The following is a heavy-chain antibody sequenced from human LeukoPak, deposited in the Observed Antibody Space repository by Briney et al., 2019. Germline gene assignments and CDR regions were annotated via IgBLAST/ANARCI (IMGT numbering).Heavy chain of an antibody. D-gene: IGHD2-2*01. J-gene: IGHJ5*02. Sequence: SETLSLTCTVSGGSISSYYWSWIRQPAGEGLEWIGRIYTSGSTNYNPSLKSRVTMSVDTSKNQFSLKLSSVTAADTAVYYCARTRVVPAAGNWFDPWGQGTLVTVSS. CDR2: IYTSGST. CDR1: GGSISSYY. V-gene: IGHV4-4*07. CDR3: ARTRVVPAAGNWFDP.